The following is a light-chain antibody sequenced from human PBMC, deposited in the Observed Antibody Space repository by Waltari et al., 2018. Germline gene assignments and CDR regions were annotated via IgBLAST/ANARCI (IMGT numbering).Light chain of an antibody. Sequence: DIQMTQSPSTLSASVGDRVTITCRASQSICYWLSWYQQKEGKAPKLLISEASNLESGVPPRFSGSGAGTEFTLTISSLQPDDFATYYCQHYNRFSQTFGQGTKVAI. CDR2: EAS. CDR3: QHYNRFSQT. V-gene: IGKV1-5*03. J-gene: IGKJ1*01. CDR1: QSICYW.